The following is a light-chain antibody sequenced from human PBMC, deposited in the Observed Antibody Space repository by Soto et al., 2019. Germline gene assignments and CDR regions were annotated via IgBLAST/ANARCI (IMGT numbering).Light chain of an antibody. Sequence: DIQMTQSRSSLSASVGDRFTITCRASQSISSWLAWYQQKPGKAPKLLIYKASSLQSGVPSRFSGSGSGTEFTLTISSLQPDDFATYYCQQYKSYSLTFGGGTKVDIK. V-gene: IGKV1-5*03. J-gene: IGKJ4*01. CDR1: QSISSW. CDR3: QQYKSYSLT. CDR2: KAS.